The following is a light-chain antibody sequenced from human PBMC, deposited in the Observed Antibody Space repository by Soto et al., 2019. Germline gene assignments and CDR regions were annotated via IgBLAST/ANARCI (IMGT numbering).Light chain of an antibody. Sequence: DIVMTQSPATLSVSPGERATLSCKASQSVSTNLAWYQQETGQPPRLLIYGVSTRATGIPARFSGSGSGTDFTLTINNLQSEDFAVYYCQHYSNWPPWTFGQGTKIEIK. CDR2: GVS. V-gene: IGKV3-15*01. J-gene: IGKJ1*01. CDR3: QHYSNWPPWT. CDR1: QSVSTN.